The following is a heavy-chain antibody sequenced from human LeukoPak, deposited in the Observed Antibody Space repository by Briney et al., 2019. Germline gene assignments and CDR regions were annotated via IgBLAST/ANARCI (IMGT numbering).Heavy chain of an antibody. V-gene: IGHV3-74*01. Sequence: PGGSLRLSCAASGFTFSTYWMHWVRQAPGKRLVWVSRIKSDGGTNYADSVEGRFTISRDNAKKTVSLQMNSLRPEDTGVYYCARAPSEIGGYYPEYFRHWGQGTLVTVSS. CDR2: IKSDGGT. D-gene: IGHD3-22*01. CDR3: ARAPSEIGGYYPEYFRH. J-gene: IGHJ1*01. CDR1: GFTFSTYW.